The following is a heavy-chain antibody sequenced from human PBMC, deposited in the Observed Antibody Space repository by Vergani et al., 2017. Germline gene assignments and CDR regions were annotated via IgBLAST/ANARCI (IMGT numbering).Heavy chain of an antibody. CDR1: GDPITNGGFS. V-gene: IGHV4-30-2*01. CDR3: ARASLRALVGYYYYLDV. D-gene: IGHD3-16*02. CDR2: IFPSGNS. Sequence: QLQLQESGSGLVKPSQTLSLTCAVSGDPITNGGFSWNWIRQPPGKGPEWIGYIFPSGNSDYNPSLKNRVSISLDKSKNQFSLWVNSVTAADTAVYFCARASLRALVGYYYYLDVWGKGKAVGVSS. J-gene: IGHJ6*03.